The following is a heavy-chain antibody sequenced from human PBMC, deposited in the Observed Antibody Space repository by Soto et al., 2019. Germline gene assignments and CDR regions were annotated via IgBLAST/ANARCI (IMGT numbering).Heavy chain of an antibody. V-gene: IGHV3-7*01. CDR3: ARPNYGDYGTDAFDI. J-gene: IGHJ3*02. CDR2: IKQDGSEK. D-gene: IGHD4-17*01. CDR1: GFTFSSYW. Sequence: PGGSLRLSCAASGFTFSSYWMSWVRQAPGKGLEWVANIKQDGSEKYYVDSVKGRFTISRDNAKNSLYLQMNSLSAEDTAVYYCARPNYGDYGTDAFDIWGQGTMVTVSS.